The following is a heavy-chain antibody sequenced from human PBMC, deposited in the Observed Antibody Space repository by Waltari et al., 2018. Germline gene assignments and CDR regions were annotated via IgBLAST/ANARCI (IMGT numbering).Heavy chain of an antibody. CDR1: GGSISSYY. V-gene: IGHV4-59*01. Sequence: QVQLQESGPGLVKPSETLSLTCTVSGGSISSYYWSWIRQPPGKGLEWIVYIYYSGSTNYNPSLKSRVTISVDTSKNQFSLKLSSVTAADTAVYYCARGNIAARPWWFDPWGQGPLVTVSS. CDR2: IYYSGST. CDR3: ARGNIAARPWWFDP. D-gene: IGHD6-6*01. J-gene: IGHJ5*02.